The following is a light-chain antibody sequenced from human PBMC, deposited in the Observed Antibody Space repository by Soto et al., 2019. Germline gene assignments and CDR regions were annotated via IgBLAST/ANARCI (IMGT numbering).Light chain of an antibody. J-gene: IGLJ2*01. V-gene: IGLV1-40*01. CDR2: GNN. CDR3: QSYDRSLSGSV. Sequence: QSVLTQPPSVSGAPGQRVTVSCAGSSSNIGAGFDVHWYQQLPGTAPKLLIYGNNHRPSGVPDRFSGSKSGTSASLAITGLQAEDEADYYCQSYDRSLSGSVFGGGTKLTVL. CDR1: SSNIGAGFD.